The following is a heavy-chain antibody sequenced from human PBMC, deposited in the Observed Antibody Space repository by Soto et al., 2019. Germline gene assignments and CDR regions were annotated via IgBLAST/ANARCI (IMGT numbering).Heavy chain of an antibody. Sequence: EVQLVESGGGLVQPGGSLRLSCAASGFTFSSYWMSWVRQAPGKGLEWVANIKQDGSEKYYVDSVKGRFTISRDNAKNSLYLQMNSLRAEDTAVYYWATHRDYGFFDSWGQGTLVTVSS. CDR2: IKQDGSEK. J-gene: IGHJ4*02. V-gene: IGHV3-7*01. CDR1: GFTFSSYW. CDR3: ATHRDYGFFDS. D-gene: IGHD4-17*01.